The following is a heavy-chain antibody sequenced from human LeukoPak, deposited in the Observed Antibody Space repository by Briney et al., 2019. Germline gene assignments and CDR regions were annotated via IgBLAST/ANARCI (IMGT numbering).Heavy chain of an antibody. V-gene: IGHV1-69*04. CDR3: ARDGTVAGIVAYFQH. CDR1: GGTLSSYA. J-gene: IGHJ1*01. Sequence: GASVKVSCKASGGTLSSYAISWVRQAPGQGLEWMGRIIPILGIANYAQKFQGRVTITADKSTSTAYMELSSLRSEDTAVYYCARDGTVAGIVAYFQHWGQGTLVTVSS. D-gene: IGHD6-19*01. CDR2: IIPILGIA.